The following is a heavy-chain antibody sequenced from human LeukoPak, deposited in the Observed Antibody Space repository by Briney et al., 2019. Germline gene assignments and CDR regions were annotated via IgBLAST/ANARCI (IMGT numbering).Heavy chain of an antibody. Sequence: AGGSLRLSCAASGFTFSSYAMHWVRQAPGKGLEWVAVISYDGSNKYYEDSVKGRFTISRDNSKNTLYLQMNSLRAEDTAVYYCARIIAAAVFDYWGQGTLVTVSS. CDR3: ARIIAAAVFDY. CDR1: GFTFSSYA. V-gene: IGHV3-30-3*01. J-gene: IGHJ4*02. CDR2: ISYDGSNK. D-gene: IGHD6-13*01.